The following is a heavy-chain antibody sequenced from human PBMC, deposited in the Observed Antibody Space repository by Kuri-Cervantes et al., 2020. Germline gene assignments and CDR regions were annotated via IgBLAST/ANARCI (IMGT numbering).Heavy chain of an antibody. D-gene: IGHD1-26*01. CDR2: IYTSGIT. CDR1: GGSISSSSYY. CDR3: AGLRSGSYCGDVYYCGMDV. V-gene: IGHV4-61*02. J-gene: IGHJ6*02. Sequence: SETLSLTCTVSGGSISSSSYYWSWIRQPAGKGLEWIGRIYTSGITNYNPSLTSRVTMSLDTSKNQFSLKLSSVTAADTAVYYCAGLRSGSYCGDVYYCGMDVWGQGTTVTVSS.